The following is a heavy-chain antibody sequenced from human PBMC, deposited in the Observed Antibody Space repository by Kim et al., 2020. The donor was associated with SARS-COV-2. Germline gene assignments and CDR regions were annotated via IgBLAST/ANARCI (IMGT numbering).Heavy chain of an antibody. CDR2: IKEDGSQK. CDR1: GFTFSNYW. Sequence: GGSLRLSCAVSGFTFSNYWMSWVRQAPGKGLEWVANIKEDGSQKYYVYSVKGRFTISRDNAKNSLYLQMDSLRAEDTAVYYCASSQRGYSYEYWSQGTLV. V-gene: IGHV3-7*03. CDR3: ASSQRGYSYEY. D-gene: IGHD5-18*01. J-gene: IGHJ4*01.